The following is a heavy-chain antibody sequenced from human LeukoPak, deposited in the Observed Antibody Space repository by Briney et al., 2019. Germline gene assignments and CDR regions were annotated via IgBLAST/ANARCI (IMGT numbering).Heavy chain of an antibody. CDR3: AREASGSYLFDY. CDR2: IYYSGRT. D-gene: IGHD3-10*01. CDR1: GGSISSGGYY. Sequence: SETLSLTCTVSGGSISSGGYYWSWIRQPPGKGLEWIGYIYYSGRTHYNPSLKSRVTISVDTSKNQFSLKLSSVTAADTAVYYCAREASGSYLFDYWGQGTLVTVSS. V-gene: IGHV4-31*03. J-gene: IGHJ4*02.